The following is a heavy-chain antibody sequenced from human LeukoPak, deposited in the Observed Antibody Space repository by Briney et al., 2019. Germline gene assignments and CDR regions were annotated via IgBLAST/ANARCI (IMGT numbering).Heavy chain of an antibody. CDR2: ISAYNGNT. J-gene: IGHJ5*02. V-gene: IGHV1-18*01. CDR3: ARAYYDFWSGYDNANWFDP. Sequence: ASVKVSYKASGYTFTSCGISWVRQAPGQGLEWMGWISAYNGNTNYAQKLQGRVTMTTDTSTSTAYMELRSLRSDDTAVYYCARAYYDFWSGYDNANWFDPWGQGTLVTVSS. D-gene: IGHD3-3*01. CDR1: GYTFTSCG.